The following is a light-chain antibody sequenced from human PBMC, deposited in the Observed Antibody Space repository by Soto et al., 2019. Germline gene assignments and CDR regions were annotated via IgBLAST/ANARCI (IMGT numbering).Light chain of an antibody. CDR1: QSVSSN. CDR2: GAS. V-gene: IGKV3-15*01. Sequence: EIEMTQSPATLSVSPGERATRSCRASQSVSSNLAWYQQKPGQAPRLLIYGASTRATGIPARFRGSGSGTEFTLTISSLQSEDFAVYYCQQYNNWPRGFGPGTKVDIK. J-gene: IGKJ3*01. CDR3: QQYNNWPRG.